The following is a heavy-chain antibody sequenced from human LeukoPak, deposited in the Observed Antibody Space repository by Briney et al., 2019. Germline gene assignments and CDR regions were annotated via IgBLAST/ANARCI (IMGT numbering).Heavy chain of an antibody. CDR2: ISYDGSNK. Sequence: GGSLRLSCAASGFTFSSYGMHWVRQAPGKGLEWVAVISYDGSNKYYADSVKGRFTISRDNSKNTLYLQMNSLRAEDTAVYYCEKDGRIAAFDYWGQGTLVTVSS. D-gene: IGHD6-6*01. V-gene: IGHV3-30*18. CDR3: EKDGRIAAFDY. CDR1: GFTFSSYG. J-gene: IGHJ4*02.